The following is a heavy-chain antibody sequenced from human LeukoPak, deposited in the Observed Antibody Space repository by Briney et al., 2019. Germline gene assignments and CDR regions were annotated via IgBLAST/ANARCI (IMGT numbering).Heavy chain of an antibody. V-gene: IGHV4-30-4*01. D-gene: IGHD2-2*01. CDR1: GGSISSGDYY. CDR3: ARDDSARYQLLSTAYYYGMDV. CDR2: IYYSRST. Sequence: PSQTLSLTCTVSGGSISSGDYYWSWIRQPPGKGLEWIGYIYYSRSTYYNPSLKSRVTISVDTSKNQFSLKLSSVTAADTAVYYCARDDSARYQLLSTAYYYGMDVWGQGTTVTVSS. J-gene: IGHJ6*02.